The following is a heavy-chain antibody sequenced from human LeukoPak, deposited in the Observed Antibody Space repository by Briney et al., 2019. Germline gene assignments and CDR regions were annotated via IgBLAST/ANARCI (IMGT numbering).Heavy chain of an antibody. D-gene: IGHD3-3*01. Sequence: GGSLRLSCAASGFTFSSYEMNWVRQAPGKGLEWVSYISASGSTIYYADSVKGRFTLSRDSAKNSLYLQMNSLRAEDTAVYYCARGWRYFDFWGQGTLVTVSS. V-gene: IGHV3-48*03. CDR1: GFTFSSYE. CDR3: ARGWRYFDF. J-gene: IGHJ4*02. CDR2: ISASGSTI.